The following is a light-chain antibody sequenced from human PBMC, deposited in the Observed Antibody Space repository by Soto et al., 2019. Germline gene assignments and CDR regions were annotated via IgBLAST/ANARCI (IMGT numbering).Light chain of an antibody. CDR1: QSISSN. CDR3: QQYGSSPTWT. Sequence: VMTQSPASLSVSPWERATLSWSASQSISSNLAWYQQKPGQAPRLLIDDASRRATGIPDRFGGSGSGTDFTLTISRLEPEDFAVYYCQQYGSSPTWTFGQGTKVDI. CDR2: DAS. V-gene: IGKV3-20*01. J-gene: IGKJ1*01.